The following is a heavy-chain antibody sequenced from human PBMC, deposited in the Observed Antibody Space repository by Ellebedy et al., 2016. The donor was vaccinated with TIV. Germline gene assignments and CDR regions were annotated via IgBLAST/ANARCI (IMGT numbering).Heavy chain of an antibody. CDR1: GFAFSSYP. V-gene: IGHV3-23*01. Sequence: GESLKISCAASGFAFSSYPMSWVRQAPGKGLEWVSGINEHGRDTFHADSVKGRFTISSDNARNTVHLQLNGLRAEDTAVYYCTKWEMRLNYFTDWGRGALVTVSS. CDR2: INEHGRDT. D-gene: IGHD1-26*01. J-gene: IGHJ4*02. CDR3: TKWEMRLNYFTD.